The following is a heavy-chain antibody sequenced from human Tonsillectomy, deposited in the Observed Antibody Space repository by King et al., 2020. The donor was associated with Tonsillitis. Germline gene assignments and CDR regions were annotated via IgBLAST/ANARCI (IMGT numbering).Heavy chain of an antibody. D-gene: IGHD6-19*01. Sequence: VQLQESGPGLVRPSETLSLTCTVSGGSSSFRNNYWGWIRQPPGKGLECIGSIYNRGSTYYNPSLKSRVTISVDTSKKQIYLKLSSVTAADTAVYYCAKPSIAVAGRGWFDPWGQGTLVTVSS. CDR2: IYNRGST. CDR3: AKPSIAVAGRGWFDP. J-gene: IGHJ5*02. V-gene: IGHV4-39*01. CDR1: GGSSSFRNNY.